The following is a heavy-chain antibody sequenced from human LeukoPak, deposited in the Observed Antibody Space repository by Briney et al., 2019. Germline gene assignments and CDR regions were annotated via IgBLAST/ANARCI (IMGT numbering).Heavy chain of an antibody. CDR2: ISSSSSYI. D-gene: IGHD6-13*01. Sequence: KTGGSLRLSCAASGFTFSSYSMNWVRQAPGKGLEWVSSISSSSSYIYYADSVKGRFTISRDNAKNSLYLQMNSLRAEDTAVYYCARDRGIAAAGKRFVADYGMDVWGQGTTVTVSS. CDR1: GFTFSSYS. J-gene: IGHJ6*02. CDR3: ARDRGIAAAGKRFVADYGMDV. V-gene: IGHV3-21*01.